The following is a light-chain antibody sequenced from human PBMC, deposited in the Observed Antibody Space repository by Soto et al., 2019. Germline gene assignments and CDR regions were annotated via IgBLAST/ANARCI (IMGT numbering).Light chain of an antibody. Sequence: VLTQPPSLSGAPGQRVSISCTGSNSNIGAGYDVHWYQQVPGTAPKLLIYSNNKRLSGVPDRFSGSKSGTSASLAITGLQAEDEADYYCQSYDGSLSGSVVFGGGTKVTVL. CDR3: QSYDGSLSGSVV. V-gene: IGLV1-40*01. CDR1: NSNIGAGYD. CDR2: SNN. J-gene: IGLJ2*01.